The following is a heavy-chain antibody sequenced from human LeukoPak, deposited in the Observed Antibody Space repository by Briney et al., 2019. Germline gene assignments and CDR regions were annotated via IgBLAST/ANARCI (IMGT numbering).Heavy chain of an antibody. V-gene: IGHV3-33*06. D-gene: IGHD4-11*01. CDR3: AKDAQRGFDYSNSLEN. J-gene: IGHJ4*02. CDR1: HFTFSHYG. CDR2: IWNDASNQ. Sequence: PGKSLTLSCVASHFTFSHYGMHWVRQAPGKGLEWVSVIWNDASNQYYADSVKGRFTTSRDNSQNTVYLQMNSLRAEDTAVYYCAKDAQRGFDYSNSLENWGQGTLVIVSS.